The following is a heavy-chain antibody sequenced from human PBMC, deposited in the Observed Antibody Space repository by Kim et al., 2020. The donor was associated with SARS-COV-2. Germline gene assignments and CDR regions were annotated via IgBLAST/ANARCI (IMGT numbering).Heavy chain of an antibody. CDR3: ARGIAVAGDYYYYMDV. D-gene: IGHD6-19*01. J-gene: IGHJ6*03. V-gene: IGHV4-39*01. Sequence: SRKSRVTISVDTSKNQFSLKLSSVTAADTAVYYCARGIAVAGDYYYYMDVWGKGTTVTVSS.